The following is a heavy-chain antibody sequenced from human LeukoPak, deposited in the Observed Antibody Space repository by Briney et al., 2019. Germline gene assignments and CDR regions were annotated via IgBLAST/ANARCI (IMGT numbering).Heavy chain of an antibody. J-gene: IGHJ4*02. CDR1: GYSISNGYY. D-gene: IGHD2-8*01. Sequence: SETLSLTCTVSGYSISNGYYWDWIRQPPGRGLEWIGNIYRSGSTSYNPSLKSRVTISVDTSKNQFSLKLSSVTAADTAVYYCARGRMVYAPVDYWGQGTLVTVSS. CDR2: IYRSGST. CDR3: ARGRMVYAPVDY. V-gene: IGHV4-38-2*02.